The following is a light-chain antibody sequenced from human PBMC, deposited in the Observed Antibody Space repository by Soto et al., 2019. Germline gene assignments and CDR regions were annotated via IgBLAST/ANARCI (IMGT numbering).Light chain of an antibody. CDR3: QQYGSSPIP. V-gene: IGKV3-20*01. J-gene: IGKJ5*01. CDR2: GAS. CDR1: QSVSSSY. Sequence: EIVLTQSPANMSVSPGERATLSCRASQSVSSSYLAWYQQKPGQAPRLLIYGASSRATGIPDRFSGSGSGTDFTLTISRLEPEDFAVYYCQQYGSSPIPFGQGTRLEVK.